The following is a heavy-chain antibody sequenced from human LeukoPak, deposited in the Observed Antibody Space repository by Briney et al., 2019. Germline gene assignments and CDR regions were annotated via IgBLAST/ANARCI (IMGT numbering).Heavy chain of an antibody. D-gene: IGHD3-22*01. Sequence: GGSLRLSCTASGFTFGDYAMSWVRQAPGKGLEWVGFIRSKAYGGTTEYAASVKGRFTISRDDSKSIAYLQMNSLKTEDTAVYYCTREGGWIVVVNYDYWAQGTLVTVSS. CDR3: TREGGWIVVVNYDY. J-gene: IGHJ4*02. V-gene: IGHV3-49*04. CDR1: GFTFGDYA. CDR2: IRSKAYGGTT.